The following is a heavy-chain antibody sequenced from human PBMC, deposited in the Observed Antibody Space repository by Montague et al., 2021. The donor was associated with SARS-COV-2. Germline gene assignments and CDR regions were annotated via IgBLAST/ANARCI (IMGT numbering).Heavy chain of an antibody. CDR1: GFSLSTSGMC. J-gene: IGHJ4*02. D-gene: IGHD3-10*01. CDR3: AHLVGYGWGSYTDY. V-gene: IGHV2-5*08. CDR2: IYWDDDR. Sequence: PALVKPTQTLTLTCTFSGFSLSTSGMCVSWIRQPLGKALEWLALIYWDDDRRYSPSLKSRLTITKDTSKNQVVLTMTNMDPVDTATYYCAHLVGYGWGSYTDYWGQGTLVTVSS.